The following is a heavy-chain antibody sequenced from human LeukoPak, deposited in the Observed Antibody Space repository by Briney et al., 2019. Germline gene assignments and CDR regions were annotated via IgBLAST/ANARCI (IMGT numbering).Heavy chain of an antibody. CDR3: ALLYDSSGYYRDAFDI. CDR1: GFTFSSYS. Sequence: PGGSLRLSCAASGFTFSSYSMNWVRQAPGKGLEWVSSISSSSSYIYYADSVKGRFTISRDNAKNSLYLQMNSLRAEDTAVYYCALLYDSSGYYRDAFDIWGQGTMVTVSS. D-gene: IGHD3-22*01. CDR2: ISSSSSYI. V-gene: IGHV3-21*01. J-gene: IGHJ3*02.